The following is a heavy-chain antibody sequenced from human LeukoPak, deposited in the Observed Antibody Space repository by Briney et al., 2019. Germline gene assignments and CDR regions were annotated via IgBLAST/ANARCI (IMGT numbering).Heavy chain of an antibody. Sequence: GGSLRLSCAASGFTFSTYAMTWVRQAPGKGLHYVSAISIGGNTFYADSVKGRFTLSRDNSKKTVYLQMTSLRPEDTAVYYCAREWRVVAATSAAFDIWGQGTMVTVSS. J-gene: IGHJ3*02. V-gene: IGHV3-23*01. CDR2: ISIGGNT. CDR1: GFTFSTYA. CDR3: AREWRVVAATSAAFDI. D-gene: IGHD2-15*01.